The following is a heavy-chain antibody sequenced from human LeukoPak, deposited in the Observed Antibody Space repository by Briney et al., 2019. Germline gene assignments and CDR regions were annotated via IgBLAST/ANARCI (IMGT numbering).Heavy chain of an antibody. D-gene: IGHD6-19*01. CDR1: GFTFSSYA. J-gene: IGHJ4*02. V-gene: IGHV3-23*01. CDR2: ISGSGGST. Sequence: GGSLRLSCAASGFTFSSYAMSWVRQAPGKGLGWVSAISGSGGSTYYADSVKGRFTISRDNSKNTLYLQMNSLRAEDTAVYYCAKVYSSGWYYFDYWGQGTLVTVSS. CDR3: AKVYSSGWYYFDY.